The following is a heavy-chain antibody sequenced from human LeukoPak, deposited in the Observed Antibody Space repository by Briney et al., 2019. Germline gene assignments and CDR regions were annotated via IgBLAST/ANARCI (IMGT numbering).Heavy chain of an antibody. Sequence: ASVKVSCKASGYTFNVYYMHWVRQAPGQGLEWMGWINPNSGGTNYAQKFQGRVTMTRDTSISTAYMELSRLRSDDTAVYYCARVFGYLDAFDIWGQGTMVTVSS. CDR2: INPNSGGT. CDR1: GYTFNVYY. D-gene: IGHD3-10*01. J-gene: IGHJ3*02. V-gene: IGHV1-2*02. CDR3: ARVFGYLDAFDI.